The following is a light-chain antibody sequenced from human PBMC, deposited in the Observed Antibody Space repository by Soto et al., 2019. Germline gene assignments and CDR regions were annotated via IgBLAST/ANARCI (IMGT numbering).Light chain of an antibody. CDR1: QKINNW. J-gene: IGKJ4*01. CDR3: QQYNSYSLLT. V-gene: IGKV1-5*03. Sequence: DIQMTQSPSTLSASVGDRVIITCRASQKINNWLAWYQQKPGKPPKLLISKASNLESGVPSRFSGSGSETEFTLTNSSLQPDDFATYYCQQYNSYSLLTFAGGTRVDIK. CDR2: KAS.